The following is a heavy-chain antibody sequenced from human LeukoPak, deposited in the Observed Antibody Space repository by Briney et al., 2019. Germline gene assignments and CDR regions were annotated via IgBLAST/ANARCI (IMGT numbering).Heavy chain of an antibody. CDR1: GGTFSCYA. V-gene: IGHV1-69*05. CDR3: ARDRGSSWSTDAFDI. D-gene: IGHD6-13*01. J-gene: IGHJ3*02. Sequence: AASVKVSCKASGGTFSCYAISWVRQAPGQGLEWMGGIIPIFGTANYAQKFQGRVTITTDGSTSTAYMELSSLRSEDTAVYYCARDRGSSWSTDAFDIWGQGTMVTVSS. CDR2: IIPIFGTA.